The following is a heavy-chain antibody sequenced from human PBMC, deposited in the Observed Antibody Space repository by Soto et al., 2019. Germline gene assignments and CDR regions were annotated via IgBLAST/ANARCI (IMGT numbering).Heavy chain of an antibody. V-gene: IGHV5-51*01. Sequence: GESLKIACKGSGYIFTKYWISCVLEMRGKGLEWMGIIYPGDSDTRYSPSFQGQVTISADKSISTAYLQWSSLKASDTAMYYCARHKCPSTSCQFDYWGQGTLVTVSS. CDR3: ARHKCPSTSCQFDY. D-gene: IGHD2-2*01. J-gene: IGHJ4*02. CDR2: IYPGDSDT. CDR1: GYIFTKYW.